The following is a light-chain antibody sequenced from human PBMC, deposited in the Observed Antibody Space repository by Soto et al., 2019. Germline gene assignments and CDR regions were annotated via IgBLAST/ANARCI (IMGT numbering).Light chain of an antibody. CDR1: KLGDKY. J-gene: IGLJ2*01. CDR2: QDT. V-gene: IGLV3-1*01. Sequence: SYELTQPPSVSVSPGQTANITCSGDKLGDKYACWYRQKPGQSPVLVIYQDTKRPSGIPERFSGSNSGTTATLTISGTQAMDEADFYCQAWDSSTAVVFGGGTKVTVL. CDR3: QAWDSSTAVV.